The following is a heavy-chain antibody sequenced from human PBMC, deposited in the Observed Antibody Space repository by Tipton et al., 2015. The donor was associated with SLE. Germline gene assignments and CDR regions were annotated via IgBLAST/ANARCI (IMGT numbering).Heavy chain of an antibody. CDR2: LYAGGST. CDR1: GDSISTNSYY. D-gene: IGHD3-22*01. Sequence: TLSLTCSVSGDSISTNSYYWGWIRQPPGKGLEWVGSLYAGGSTYFHPSLKSRASISADASKNHFSLKLNSVTAADTAVYYCGRGVYSEGSVGMDVWGQGTTVTVSS. V-gene: IGHV4-39*02. CDR3: GRGVYSEGSVGMDV. J-gene: IGHJ6*02.